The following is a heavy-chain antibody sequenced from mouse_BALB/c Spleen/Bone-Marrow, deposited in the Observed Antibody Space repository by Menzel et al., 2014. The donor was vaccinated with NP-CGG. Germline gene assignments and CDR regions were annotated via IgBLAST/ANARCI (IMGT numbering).Heavy chain of an antibody. V-gene: IGHV6-6*02. CDR1: GFTSSNYW. CDR2: IRLKSNNYAT. Sequence: LQQSGGGLVQPGGSMKLSCVASGFTSSNYWMNWVRQSPEKGLEWVGEIRLKSNNYATHYAESVKGRFTISRDDSKSSVYLQMNNLRAEDTGIYYCTRDYRDAMDYWGQGTSVTVPS. J-gene: IGHJ4*01. D-gene: IGHD2-4*01. CDR3: TRDYRDAMDY.